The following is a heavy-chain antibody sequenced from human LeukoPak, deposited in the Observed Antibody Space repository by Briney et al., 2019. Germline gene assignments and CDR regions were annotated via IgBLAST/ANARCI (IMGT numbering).Heavy chain of an antibody. D-gene: IGHD7-27*01. V-gene: IGHV6-1*01. CDR1: GDGLSVSSDV. Sequence: SQTLSLPCAISGDGLSVSSDVWHWVRQSPSRGLVWQGRTYYKSKWHNDYAVSVKSRITISPDTSKNQFSLHLNSVTPEDTAVYYCARDADWGYDAYDIWGQGTMVTVSS. CDR2: TYYKSKWHN. J-gene: IGHJ3*02. CDR3: ARDADWGYDAYDI.